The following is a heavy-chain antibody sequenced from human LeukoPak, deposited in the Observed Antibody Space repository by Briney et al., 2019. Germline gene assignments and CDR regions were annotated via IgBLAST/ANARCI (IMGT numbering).Heavy chain of an antibody. J-gene: IGHJ4*02. CDR3: ARVLTPTVVTSNFDY. V-gene: IGHV1-2*02. D-gene: IGHD4-23*01. Sequence: ASVKVSCKASGYTFTGYHMYWVRQAPGQGLEWMGWINPSSGGKRYAQRFQGRVTMTRDTSISTAYMELSRLTSDDTAVYYCARVLTPTVVTSNFDYWGQGTLVTVSS. CDR2: INPSSGGK. CDR1: GYTFTGYH.